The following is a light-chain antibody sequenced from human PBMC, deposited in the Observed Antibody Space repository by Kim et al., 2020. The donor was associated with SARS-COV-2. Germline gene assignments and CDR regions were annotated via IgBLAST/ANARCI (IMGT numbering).Light chain of an antibody. J-gene: IGKJ4*01. V-gene: IGKV1-39*01. CDR1: QSISSY. CDR2: AAS. Sequence: DIQMTQSPSSLSASVGDRVTITFRASQSISSYLNWYQQKPGKAPKLLIYAASSLQSEVPSRFSGSGSGTDFTLTISSLQPEDFATYYCQQSYSTPPLTFGGGTKVDIK. CDR3: QQSYSTPPLT.